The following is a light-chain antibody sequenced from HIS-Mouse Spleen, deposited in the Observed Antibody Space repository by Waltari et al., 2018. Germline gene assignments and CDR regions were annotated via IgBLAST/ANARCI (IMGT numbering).Light chain of an antibody. CDR2: EDN. V-gene: IGLV6-57*04. CDR3: QSYDSSNWV. CDR1: SGSIASNY. J-gene: IGLJ3*02. Sequence: NFMLTQPHSVSESPGKTVTISCTRSSGSIASNYVQWYQQRPGSAPTTVSYEDNQRPAGVPVRFSSSIDSSSNSASLTISGLKTEDEADYYCQSYDSSNWVFGGGTKLTVL.